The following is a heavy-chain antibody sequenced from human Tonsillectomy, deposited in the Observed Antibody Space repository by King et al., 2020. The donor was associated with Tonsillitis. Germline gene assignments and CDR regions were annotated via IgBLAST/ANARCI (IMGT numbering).Heavy chain of an antibody. CDR1: GFTFSSYG. CDR2: IHANTGIT. CDR3: ARHGSAYSVDY. D-gene: IGHD2-21*01. J-gene: IGHJ4*02. V-gene: IGHV3-23*03. Sequence: VQLVESGGGLVQPGGSLRLSCEASGFTFSSYGMSWVRQAPGKGLEWVSLIHANTGITSYADSVRGRFTISRANSKNTLELQMNSLRADDPAVYYCARHGSAYSVDYWGQGTLVTVSS.